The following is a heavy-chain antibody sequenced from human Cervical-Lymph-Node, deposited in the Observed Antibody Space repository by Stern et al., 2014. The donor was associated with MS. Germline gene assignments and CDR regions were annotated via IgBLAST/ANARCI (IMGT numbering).Heavy chain of an antibody. Sequence: EVQLVESGGGLVQPGGSLRLSCAASGFTFSSYSMNWLRQAPGKGLEWVSYISSSSSTIYYADSVKGRFTTSRTNARNLLYLQLYSLRDEDTSVYYCARLHDTAMAFDYWGQGTLVTVSS. D-gene: IGHD5-18*01. V-gene: IGHV3-48*02. CDR1: GFTFSSYS. CDR2: ISSSSSTI. J-gene: IGHJ4*02. CDR3: ARLHDTAMAFDY.